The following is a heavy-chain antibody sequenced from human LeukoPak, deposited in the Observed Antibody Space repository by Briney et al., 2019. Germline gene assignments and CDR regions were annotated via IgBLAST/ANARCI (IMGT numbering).Heavy chain of an antibody. CDR3: ARQAAYDAFDI. Sequence: SETLSLTFAVSGYSISSGYYWGWIRQPPGKGLEWIGSIYHSGSTYYNPSLKSRVTISVDTSKNQFSLKLSSVTAADTAVYYCARQAAYDAFDIWGQGTMVTVSS. D-gene: IGHD2-15*01. CDR1: GYSISSGYY. J-gene: IGHJ3*02. V-gene: IGHV4-38-2*01. CDR2: IYHSGST.